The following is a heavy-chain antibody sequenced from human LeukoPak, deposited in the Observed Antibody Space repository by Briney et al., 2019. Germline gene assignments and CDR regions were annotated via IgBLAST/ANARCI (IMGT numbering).Heavy chain of an antibody. CDR3: AKERRTGSGAALDY. CDR2: IDTDGTGT. J-gene: IGHJ4*02. Sequence: GGSLRLSCAASGFTFSSYWMHWVRQVPGKGLVWVSRIDTDGTGTSYADSVKGRFTVSRDNAKNTLYLQMISLRAEDTAVYYCAKERRTGSGAALDYWGPGTLVTVSS. CDR1: GFTFSSYW. D-gene: IGHD6-19*01. V-gene: IGHV3-74*01.